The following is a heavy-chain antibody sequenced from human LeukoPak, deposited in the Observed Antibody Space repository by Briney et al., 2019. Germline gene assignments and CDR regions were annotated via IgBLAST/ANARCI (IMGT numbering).Heavy chain of an antibody. J-gene: IGHJ4*02. CDR3: ARDEGSAYPFDY. Sequence: SEALSLTCTVSGGSISSSSYYWGWIRQPPGKGLEWIGSIYYSGSTYYNPSLKSRVTISVDTSKNQFSLNLNSVTAADTAVYFCARDEGSAYPFDYWGQGTLVTVSS. V-gene: IGHV4-39*07. CDR1: GGSISSSSYY. CDR2: IYYSGST. D-gene: IGHD3-22*01.